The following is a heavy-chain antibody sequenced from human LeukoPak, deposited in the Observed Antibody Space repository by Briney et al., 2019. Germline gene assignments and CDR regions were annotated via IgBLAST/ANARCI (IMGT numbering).Heavy chain of an antibody. V-gene: IGHV1-69*01. J-gene: IGHJ4*02. D-gene: IGHD3-10*01. CDR2: TIPIFGTP. Sequence: SVKVSRKASGGTFSRREINWVRQSPGQGLEWMGGTIPIFGTPKYAQKFQGRATITADESTGIVYMELSSLRHEDTAVYYCASPPPAGLLALHFADWGQGTLVTVSS. CDR1: GGTFSRRE. CDR3: ASPPPAGLLALHFAD.